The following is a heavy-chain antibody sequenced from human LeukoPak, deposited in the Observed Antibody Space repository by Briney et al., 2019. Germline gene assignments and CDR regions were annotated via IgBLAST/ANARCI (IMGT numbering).Heavy chain of an antibody. CDR2: INSDATII. CDR3: ARDNCVVFFDR. V-gene: IGHV3-74*03. D-gene: IGHD2-2*01. Sequence: PGGSLRLSCAASGFTLSNTWTHWVRQTPGRGLEWVGRINSDATIIKYGDSVKGRFTISRDNAGNTLYLQMDRLRVECTAVYFCARDNCVVFFDRWGQGTRVTVAS. CDR1: GFTLSNTW. J-gene: IGHJ4*02.